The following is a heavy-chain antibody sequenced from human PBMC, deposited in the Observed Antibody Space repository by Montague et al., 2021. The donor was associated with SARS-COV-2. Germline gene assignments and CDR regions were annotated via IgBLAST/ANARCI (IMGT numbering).Heavy chain of an antibody. Sequence: SLRLSCAASGFTFSPFWMTWVRQAPGKGLEWVANIKQDGSEQYYVDSVKVRFTISRDNAKNSLYLQLDSLRAEDTAVYYCARGYDSSGYQYWGQGTLVTVSS. D-gene: IGHD3-22*01. CDR2: IKQDGSEQ. V-gene: IGHV3-7*05. J-gene: IGHJ4*02. CDR3: ARGYDSSGYQY. CDR1: GFTFSPFW.